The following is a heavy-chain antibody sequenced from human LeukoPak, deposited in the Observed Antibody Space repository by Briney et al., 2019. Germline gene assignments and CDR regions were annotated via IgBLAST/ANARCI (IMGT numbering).Heavy chain of an antibody. CDR2: INSDGSWT. J-gene: IGHJ3*02. V-gene: IGHV3-74*01. CDR1: GNYW. Sequence: PGGSLRLSCAASGNYWMHWVRQAPGKGLVWVSHINSDGSWTSYADSVKGRFTISRDNSKNTLYLQMNSLRAEDTAVYYCAKDQEEYYYDSSGYYYADAFDIWGQGTMVTVSS. CDR3: AKDQEEYYYDSSGYYYADAFDI. D-gene: IGHD3-22*01.